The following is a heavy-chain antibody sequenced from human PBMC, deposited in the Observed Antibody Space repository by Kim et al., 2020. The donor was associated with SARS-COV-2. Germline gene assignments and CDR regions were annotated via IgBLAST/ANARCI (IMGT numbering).Heavy chain of an antibody. Sequence: SVKVSCKASGGTFSSYAISWVRQAPGQGLEWMGGIIPIFGTANYAQKFQGRVTITADESTSTAYMELSSLRSEDTAVYYCACRSGSASSMAAAGNLDYWGQGTLVTVSS. D-gene: IGHD6-13*01. CDR1: GGTFSSYA. CDR2: IIPIFGTA. V-gene: IGHV1-69*13. J-gene: IGHJ4*02. CDR3: ACRSGSASSMAAAGNLDY.